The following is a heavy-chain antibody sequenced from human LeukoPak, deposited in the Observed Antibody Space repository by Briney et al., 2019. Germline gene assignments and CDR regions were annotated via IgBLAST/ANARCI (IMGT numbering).Heavy chain of an antibody. D-gene: IGHD3-10*01. V-gene: IGHV4-34*01. CDR3: ARPYYYGSGTGV. J-gene: IGHJ6*04. CDR2: INHSGST. CDR1: GGSFSGYY. Sequence: SETLSLTCAVYGGSFSGYYWSWIRQPPGKWLEWIGEINHSGSTNYNPSLKSRVTISVDTSKNQFSLKLSSVTAADTAVYYCARPYYYGSGTGVWGKGTTVTVSS.